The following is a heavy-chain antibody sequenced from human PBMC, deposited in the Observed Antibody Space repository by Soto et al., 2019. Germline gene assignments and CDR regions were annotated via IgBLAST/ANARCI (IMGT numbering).Heavy chain of an antibody. V-gene: IGHV4-31*03. CDR1: GGSISSGGYY. CDR2: IYYSGST. J-gene: IGHJ3*02. CDR3: ARDEPKGPGPHAFDI. Sequence: SETLSLTCSVSGGSISSGGYYWSWIRQHPGKGLEWIGYIYYSGSTSYNPSLKSRVTISVDTSKNQFSLKLSSVTAADTAVYYCARDEPKGPGPHAFDIWGQGTMVTVSS.